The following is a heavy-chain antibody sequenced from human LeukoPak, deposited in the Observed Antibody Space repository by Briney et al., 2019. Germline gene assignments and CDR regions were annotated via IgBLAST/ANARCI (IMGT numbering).Heavy chain of an antibody. Sequence: SVKVSCKASGGTFSSYAISWVRQAPGQGLGWMGGIIPIFGTANYAQKFQGRVTITADESTSTAYMELSSLRSEDTAVYYCARGERPPDAFDIWGQGTMVTVSS. D-gene: IGHD1-26*01. V-gene: IGHV1-69*13. CDR1: GGTFSSYA. CDR3: ARGERPPDAFDI. CDR2: IIPIFGTA. J-gene: IGHJ3*02.